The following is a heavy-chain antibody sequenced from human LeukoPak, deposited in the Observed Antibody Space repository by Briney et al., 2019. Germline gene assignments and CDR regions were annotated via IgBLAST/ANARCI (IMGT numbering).Heavy chain of an antibody. Sequence: SETLSLTCTVSGGSISSSSYYWGWIRQPPGKGLEWIGSIYYSGSTYYNPSLKSRVTISVDTSKNQFSLKLSSVTAADTAVYYCARGLDPAYYYYDNSGATNWFDPWGQGTLVTVSS. CDR1: GGSISSSSYY. V-gene: IGHV4-39*07. CDR3: ARGLDPAYYYYDNSGATNWFDP. D-gene: IGHD3-22*01. CDR2: IYYSGST. J-gene: IGHJ5*02.